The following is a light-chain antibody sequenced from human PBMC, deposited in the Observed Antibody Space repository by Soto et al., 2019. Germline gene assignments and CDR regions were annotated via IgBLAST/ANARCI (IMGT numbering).Light chain of an antibody. CDR1: QDINNY. V-gene: IGKV1-33*01. CDR2: DAS. J-gene: IGKJ4*01. CDR3: QHFDTLPF. Sequence: DVQMTQSPSSLSASVGDRVTITCQTSQDINNYLNWYQQKPGKAPKLLIYDASYLETGVPSRFSGSGSGTDFTFTISSLQPEDIATYYCQHFDTLPFVGGGTKVEIK.